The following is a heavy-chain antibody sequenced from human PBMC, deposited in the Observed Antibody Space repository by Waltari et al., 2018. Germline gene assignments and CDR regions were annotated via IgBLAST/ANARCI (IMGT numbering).Heavy chain of an antibody. Sequence: EVQLVETGGGLIQPGGSLRLSCAASGFTVRSNYMTRVRQAPGKGLEWVSVIYSGGSTYYADSVKGRFTISRDNSKNTLYLQMNSLRAEDTAVYYCASARYSYGYGIFDYWGQGTLVTVSS. CDR1: GFTVRSNY. D-gene: IGHD5-18*01. J-gene: IGHJ4*02. V-gene: IGHV3-53*02. CDR2: IYSGGST. CDR3: ASARYSYGYGIFDY.